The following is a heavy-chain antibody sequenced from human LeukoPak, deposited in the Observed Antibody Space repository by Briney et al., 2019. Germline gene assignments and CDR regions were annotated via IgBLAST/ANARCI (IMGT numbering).Heavy chain of an antibody. CDR1: GFTFDDYG. J-gene: IGHJ4*02. Sequence: GGSLRLSCAASGFTFDDYGMSWVRQAPGKGLEWVSGINWNGGSTGYADSVKGRFTISRDNAKNSLYLQMNSLRDEDAAVYYCAKDYGPLSSYWGQGTLVTVSS. CDR2: INWNGGST. D-gene: IGHD4-17*01. V-gene: IGHV3-20*04. CDR3: AKDYGPLSSY.